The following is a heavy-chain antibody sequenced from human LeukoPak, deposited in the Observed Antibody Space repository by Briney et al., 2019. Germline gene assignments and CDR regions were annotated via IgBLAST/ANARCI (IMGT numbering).Heavy chain of an antibody. CDR3: WRGGVVEMATISVAFDI. CDR2: IIPMVSTA. J-gene: IGHJ3*02. CDR1: GGTFSSYA. D-gene: IGHD5-24*01. Sequence: SVKVSCKPSGGTFSSYAISWVRHAPGEGLEWMGGIIPMVSTATYAQKLQGRATITTDKSTSTACMELSSLRSEDTAVYYCWRGGVVEMATISVAFDIWGQGTMVTVSS. V-gene: IGHV1-69*05.